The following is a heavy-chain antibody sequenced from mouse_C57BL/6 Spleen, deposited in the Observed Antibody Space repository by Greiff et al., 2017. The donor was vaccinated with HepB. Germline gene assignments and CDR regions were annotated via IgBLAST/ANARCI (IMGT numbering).Heavy chain of an antibody. J-gene: IGHJ2*01. Sequence: EVQLQQSGPELVKPGASVKISCKASGYTFTDYYMNWVKQSHGKSLEWIGDINPNNGGTSYNQKFKGKATLTVDKSSSTAYMELRSLTSEDSAVYYCARGGWDLDYWGQGTTLTVSS. CDR2: INPNNGGT. CDR1: GYTFTDYY. CDR3: ARGGWDLDY. D-gene: IGHD4-1*01. V-gene: IGHV1-26*01.